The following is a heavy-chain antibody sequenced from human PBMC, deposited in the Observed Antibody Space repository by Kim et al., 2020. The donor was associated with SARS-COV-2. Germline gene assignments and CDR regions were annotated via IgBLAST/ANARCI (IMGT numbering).Heavy chain of an antibody. J-gene: IGHJ5*02. V-gene: IGHV3-7*01. Sequence: GGSLRLSCAASGFTFSSYWMSWVRQAPGKGLEWVANIKQDGSEKNYVDSVKGRFTISRDNAKNSLYLQMNSLRAEDTAVYYCARVVTIIVVVCWFDPWGQGTLVTVSS. CDR3: ARVVTIIVVVCWFDP. CDR1: GFTFSSYW. CDR2: IKQDGSEK. D-gene: IGHD3-3*01.